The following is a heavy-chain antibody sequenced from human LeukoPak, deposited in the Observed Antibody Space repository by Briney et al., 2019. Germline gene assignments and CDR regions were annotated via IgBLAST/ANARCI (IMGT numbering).Heavy chain of an antibody. CDR3: ARVFSGYQLLFSGYYGQYFDY. J-gene: IGHJ4*02. CDR2: INHSGST. CDR1: GGSFSGYY. Sequence: PSETLSLTCAVYGGSFSGYYWSWIRQPPGKGLEWIGEINHSGSTNYNPSLKSRVTISVDTSKNQFSLKLSSVTAADTAVYYCARVFSGYQLLFSGYYGQYFDYWGQGTLVTVSS. V-gene: IGHV4-34*01. D-gene: IGHD2-2*01.